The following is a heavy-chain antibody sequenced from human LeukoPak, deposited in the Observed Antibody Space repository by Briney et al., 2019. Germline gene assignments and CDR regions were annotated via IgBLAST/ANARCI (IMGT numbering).Heavy chain of an antibody. V-gene: IGHV3-9*03. CDR3: AKGRRDRLSEAFDI. CDR1: GFTFDDYA. Sequence: GGSLRLSCAASGFTFDDYAMHWVRQAPGKGLEWVSGISWNSGSIGYADSVKGRFTISRDNAKNSLYLQMNSLRAEDMALYYCAKGRRDRLSEAFDIWGQGTMVTVSS. CDR2: ISWNSGSI. D-gene: IGHD3-16*01. J-gene: IGHJ3*02.